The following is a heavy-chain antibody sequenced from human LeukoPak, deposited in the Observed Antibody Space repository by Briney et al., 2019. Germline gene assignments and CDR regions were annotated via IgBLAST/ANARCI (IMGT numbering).Heavy chain of an antibody. D-gene: IGHD3-3*01. J-gene: IGHJ1*01. Sequence: GGSLRLSCAASGSTISSYAMSWVRQAPGKGLEWVSAISGSGGSTYYADSVKGRFTISRDNSKNTLYLQMNSLRAEDTAVYYCAKYPSGAYDFWSGYYHAEYFQHWGQGTLVTVSS. CDR1: GSTISSYA. CDR3: AKYPSGAYDFWSGYYHAEYFQH. CDR2: ISGSGGST. V-gene: IGHV3-23*01.